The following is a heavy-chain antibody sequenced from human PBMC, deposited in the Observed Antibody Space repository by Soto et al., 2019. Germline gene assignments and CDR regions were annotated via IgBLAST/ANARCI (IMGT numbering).Heavy chain of an antibody. CDR3: ERVGWVRNFDY. Sequence: GGSLRLSCAASGFTFSSYEMNWVRQAPGKGLEWVSYISSSGSTIYYADSVKGRFTISRDNAKNSLYLQMNSLRAEDTAVYYCERVGWVRNFDYWGQGTLVTVSS. V-gene: IGHV3-48*03. J-gene: IGHJ4*02. CDR1: GFTFSSYE. CDR2: ISSSGSTI. D-gene: IGHD1-26*01.